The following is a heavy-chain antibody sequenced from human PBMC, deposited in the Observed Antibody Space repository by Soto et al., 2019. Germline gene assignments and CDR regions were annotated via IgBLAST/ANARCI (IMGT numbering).Heavy chain of an antibody. Sequence: PGESLKISCKGSGYSFTSYWIGWVRQMPGKGLEWMGIIYPGDSDTRYSPSFQGQVTISADKSISTAYLQWSSLKASDTAMHYCARRIYSNYEGYYYYYGMDVWGQGTTVTVSS. J-gene: IGHJ6*02. CDR3: ARRIYSNYEGYYYYYGMDV. CDR2: IYPGDSDT. V-gene: IGHV5-51*01. D-gene: IGHD4-4*01. CDR1: GYSFTSYW.